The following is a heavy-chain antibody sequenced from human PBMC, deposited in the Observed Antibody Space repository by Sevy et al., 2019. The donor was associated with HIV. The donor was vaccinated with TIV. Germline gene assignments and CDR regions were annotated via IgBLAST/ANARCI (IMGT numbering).Heavy chain of an antibody. J-gene: IGHJ6*02. D-gene: IGHD3-22*01. CDR2: LSGSGRDT. Sequence: GGSLRLSCAASGFTFNTYAMSWVRQAPGKGLEWVSDLSGSGRDTYYADSVKGRFTISRDNSKNTVYLQMNSLKAEDTAVYYCVKDTYYYNSSGYSMSQWYYGIDVWGQGTTVTVSS. CDR3: VKDTYYYNSSGYSMSQWYYGIDV. CDR1: GFTFNTYA. V-gene: IGHV3-23*01.